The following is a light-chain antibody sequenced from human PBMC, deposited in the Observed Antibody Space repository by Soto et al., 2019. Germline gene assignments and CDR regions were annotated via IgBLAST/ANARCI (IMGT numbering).Light chain of an antibody. CDR3: KADDDTNKV. V-gene: IGLV6-57*01. J-gene: IGLJ3*02. CDR2: EDN. CDR1: SGSIASKY. Sequence: NFMLTQPHSVSESPGKTVIISCTRSSGSIASKYVQWYQQRPGSSPTTVIYEDNQRPSRVPDRFACSIDSSSNSASLTSSGLESEDEADYYCKADDDTNKVFGGGANLTVL.